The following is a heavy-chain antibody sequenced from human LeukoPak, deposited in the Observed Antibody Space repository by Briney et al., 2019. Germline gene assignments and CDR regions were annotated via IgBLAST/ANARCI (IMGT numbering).Heavy chain of an antibody. J-gene: IGHJ4*02. V-gene: IGHV4-61*01. CDR3: ARGPSSYYYGSGPLGY. D-gene: IGHD3-10*01. CDR2: IYYSGST. CDR1: GGSVSSGSYY. Sequence: SETLSLTCTVSGGSVSSGSYYWSWIRQPPGTGLEWIGYIYYSGSTNYNPSLKSRVTISVDTSKNQFSLKLSSVTAADTAVYYCARGPSSYYYGSGPLGYWGQGTLVTVSS.